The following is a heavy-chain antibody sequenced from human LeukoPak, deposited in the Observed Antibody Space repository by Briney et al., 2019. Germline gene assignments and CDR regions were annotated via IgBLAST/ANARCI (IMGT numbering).Heavy chain of an antibody. CDR2: ISAYNGNT. D-gene: IGHD3-10*01. Sequence: GASVKVSCKASGYTFISYGIIWVRQAPGQGLEWMGWISAYNGNTNYAQKLQGRVTMTTDTSTSTAHMELRSLRSDDTAVFYCARGPGAPLAPIDFWGQGTLVTVSS. V-gene: IGHV1-18*01. CDR3: ARGPGAPLAPIDF. J-gene: IGHJ4*02. CDR1: GYTFISYG.